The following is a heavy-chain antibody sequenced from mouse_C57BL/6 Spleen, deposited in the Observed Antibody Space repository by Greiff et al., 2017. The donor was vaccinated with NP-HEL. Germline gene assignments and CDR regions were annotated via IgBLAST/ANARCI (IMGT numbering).Heavy chain of an antibody. D-gene: IGHD1-1*02. V-gene: IGHV5-17*01. J-gene: IGHJ1*03. CDR3: ARRMGGNYWYFDV. Sequence: EVQVVESGGGLVKPGGSLKLSCAASGFTFSDYGMHWVRQAPEKGLEWVAYISSGSSTIYYADTVKGRFTISRDNAKNTLFLQMTSLRSEDTAMYYCARRMGGNYWYFDVWGTGTTVTVSS. CDR1: GFTFSDYG. CDR2: ISSGSSTI.